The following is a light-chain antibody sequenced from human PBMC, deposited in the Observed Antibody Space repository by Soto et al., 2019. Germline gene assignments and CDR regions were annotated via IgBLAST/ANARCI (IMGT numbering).Light chain of an antibody. J-gene: IGKJ2*01. CDR1: QIISGW. CDR2: DAS. V-gene: IGKV1-5*01. Sequence: DVQVTQSPSTLSASVGDSVTITCRTSQIISGWLAWYQQKPGKAPKALIYDASKMEVGVPSRFSGSVSGTDFTLTINSLQPDDFATYYCQQYNDYPYTFGQGTKLQIK. CDR3: QQYNDYPYT.